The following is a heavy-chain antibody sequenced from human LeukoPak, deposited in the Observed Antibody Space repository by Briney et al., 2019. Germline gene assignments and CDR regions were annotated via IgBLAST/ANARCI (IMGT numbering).Heavy chain of an antibody. J-gene: IGHJ3*02. CDR1: GFTFDDYA. D-gene: IGHD6-13*01. CDR3: GKEAGYSSSWYEGDAFDI. CDR2: ISWNSGSI. V-gene: IGHV3-9*01. Sequence: GGSLRLSCAASGFTFDDYAMHWVRQAPGKGLEWVSGISWNSGSIGYADSVKGRFTISRDNSKNTLYLQMNSLRAEDTAVYYCGKEAGYSSSWYEGDAFDIWGQGTMVTVSS.